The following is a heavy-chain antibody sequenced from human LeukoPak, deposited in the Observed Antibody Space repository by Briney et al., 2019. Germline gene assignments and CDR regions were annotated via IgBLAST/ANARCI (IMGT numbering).Heavy chain of an antibody. CDR2: INHSGST. D-gene: IGHD3-3*01. J-gene: IGHJ6*03. CDR3: ASTGPVLRFLEWLLGSESEPRAHYYYMDV. CDR1: GGSFSGYY. Sequence: PSETLSLTCAVYGGSFSGYYWSWIRQPPGKGLEWIGEINHSGSTNYNPSLKSRVTISVDTSKNQFSLKLSSVTAADTAVYYCASTGPVLRFLEWLLGSESEPRAHYYYMDVWGKGTTVTVSS. V-gene: IGHV4-34*01.